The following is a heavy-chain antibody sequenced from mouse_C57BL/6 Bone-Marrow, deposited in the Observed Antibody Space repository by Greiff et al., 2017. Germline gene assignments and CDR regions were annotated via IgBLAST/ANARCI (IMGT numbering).Heavy chain of an antibody. CDR1: GFTFSSYG. CDR3: ARLFITTVVATGDY. V-gene: IGHV5-6*01. Sequence: EVMLVESGGDLVKPGGSLKLSCAASGFTFSSYGMSWVRQTPDKRLEWVATISSGGSYTYYPDSVKGRFTISRDNAKHTLYLQMSSLKSEDTAMYYCARLFITTVVATGDYWGQGTTLTVSS. CDR2: ISSGGSYT. J-gene: IGHJ2*01. D-gene: IGHD1-1*01.